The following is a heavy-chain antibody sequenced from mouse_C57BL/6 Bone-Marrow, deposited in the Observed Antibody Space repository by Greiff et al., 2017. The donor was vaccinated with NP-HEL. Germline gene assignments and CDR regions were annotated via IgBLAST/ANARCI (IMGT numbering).Heavy chain of an antibody. CDR1: GYTFTNYW. CDR2: IYPGGGYT. V-gene: IGHV1-63*01. J-gene: IGHJ2*01. D-gene: IGHD2-5*01. CDR3: ARSEYSNYLYYFDY. Sequence: QVQLKQSGAELVRPGTSVKMSCKASGYTFTNYWIGWAKQRPGHGLEWIGDIYPGGGYTNYNEKFKGKATLTADKSSSTAYMQFSSLTSEDSAIYYCARSEYSNYLYYFDYWGQVTTLTVSS.